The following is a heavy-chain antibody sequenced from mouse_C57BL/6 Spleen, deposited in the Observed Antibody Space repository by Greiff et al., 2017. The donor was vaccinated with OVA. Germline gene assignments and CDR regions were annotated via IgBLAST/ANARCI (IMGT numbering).Heavy chain of an antibody. CDR2: IWGGGST. V-gene: IGHV2-2*01. CDR3: AKAYYSNYWFAY. Sequence: VKLMESGPGLVQPSQSLSITCTVSGFSLTSYGVHWVRQSPGKGLEWLGVIWGGGSTDYNAAFISRLSISKDNSKSQVFFKMNSLQADDTAIYYCAKAYYSNYWFAYWGQGTLVTVSA. J-gene: IGHJ3*01. D-gene: IGHD2-5*01. CDR1: GFSLTSYG.